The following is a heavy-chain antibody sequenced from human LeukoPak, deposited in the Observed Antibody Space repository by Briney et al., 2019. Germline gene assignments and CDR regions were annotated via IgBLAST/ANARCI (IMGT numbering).Heavy chain of an antibody. V-gene: IGHV3-21*01. CDR3: ATGRYDSSGYAY. J-gene: IGHJ4*02. CDR2: ISSSSSYI. D-gene: IGHD3-22*01. Sequence: ETLSLTCTVSGDSISSNTYYWRWIRQPPGKGLEWVSSISSSSSYIYYADSVKGRFTISRDNAKNSLYLQMNSLRAEDTAVYYCATGRYDSSGYAYWGQGTLVTVSS. CDR1: GDSISSNTYY.